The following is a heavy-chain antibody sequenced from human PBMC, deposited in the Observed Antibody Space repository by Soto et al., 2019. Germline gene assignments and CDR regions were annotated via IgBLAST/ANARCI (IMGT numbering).Heavy chain of an antibody. D-gene: IGHD3-3*01. CDR2: MNPNSGNT. Sequence: ASVKVSCKASGYTFTSYDINWVRQATGQGLEWMGWMNPNSGNTGYAQKFQGRVTMTRNTSISTAYMELSSLRSGDTAVYCCARGPLRFLEWRPWGQGTLVTVSS. CDR1: GYTFTSYD. V-gene: IGHV1-8*02. J-gene: IGHJ5*02. CDR3: ARGPLRFLEWRP.